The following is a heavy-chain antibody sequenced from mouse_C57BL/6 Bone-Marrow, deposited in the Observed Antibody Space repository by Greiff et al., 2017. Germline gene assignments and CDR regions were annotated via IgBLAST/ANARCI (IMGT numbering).Heavy chain of an antibody. J-gene: IGHJ2*01. CDR3: TTWITTVVATYYFDD. CDR1: GFNIKDDY. Sequence: VQLQQSGAELVRPGASVKLSCTASGFNIKDDYMHWVKQRPEQGLEWIGWIDPENGDTEYASKFQGKATITADTSSNTAYLQLSSLTSEDTAVYYCTTWITTVVATYYFDDWGQGTTLTVSS. V-gene: IGHV14-4*01. D-gene: IGHD1-1*01. CDR2: IDPENGDT.